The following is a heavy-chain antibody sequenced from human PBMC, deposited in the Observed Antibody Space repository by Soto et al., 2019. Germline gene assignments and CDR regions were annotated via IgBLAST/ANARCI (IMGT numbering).Heavy chain of an antibody. CDR2: IYHSGST. CDR1: GGSISSGGYS. D-gene: IGHD2-15*01. V-gene: IGHV4-30-2*01. CDR3: ARGKWSRNFDY. Sequence: PSETLSLTCAVSGGSISSGGYSWSWIRQPPGKGLEWIGYIYHSGSTYYNPSLKSRVTISVDRSKNQFSLKLSSVTAADTAVYYCARGKWSRNFDYWGQGTLVTVSS. J-gene: IGHJ4*02.